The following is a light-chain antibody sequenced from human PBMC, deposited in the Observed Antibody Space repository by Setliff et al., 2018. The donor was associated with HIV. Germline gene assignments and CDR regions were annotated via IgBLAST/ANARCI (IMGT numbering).Light chain of an antibody. CDR1: SSDVGGYNY. CDR3: APWDDSLNAWV. V-gene: IGLV2-14*01. J-gene: IGLJ3*02. Sequence: QSVLTQPASVSGSPGQSITISCTGTSSDVGGYNYVSWYQQHPGKAPKLIIYEVRNRPSGVSNRFSGSKSGNTASLTISGLQAEDEADYYCAPWDDSLNAWVFGGGTKVTVL. CDR2: EVR.